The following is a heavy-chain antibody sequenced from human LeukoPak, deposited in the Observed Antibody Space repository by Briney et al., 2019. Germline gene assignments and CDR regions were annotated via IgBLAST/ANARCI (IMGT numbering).Heavy chain of an antibody. J-gene: IGHJ3*02. CDR1: GGTFSSYA. V-gene: IGHV1-69*05. Sequence: GSSVKVSCKASGGTFSSYAISWVRQAPGQGLEWMGRIIPIFGTANYAQKFQGRVTITTDESTSTAYMELSSLRSEDTAVYYCAGRIVGATIPPKAFDIWGRGTMVTVSS. D-gene: IGHD1-26*01. CDR2: IIPIFGTA. CDR3: AGRIVGATIPPKAFDI.